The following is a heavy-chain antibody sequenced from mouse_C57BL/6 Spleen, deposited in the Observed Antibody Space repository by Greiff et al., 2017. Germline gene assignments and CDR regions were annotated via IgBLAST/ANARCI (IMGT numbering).Heavy chain of an antibody. D-gene: IGHD2-4*01. Sequence: VQRVESGAELVRPGTSVKVSCKASGYAFTNYLIEWVKQRPGQGLEWIGVINPGSGGTNYNEKFKGKATLTADKSSSTAYMQLSSLTSEDSAVYFCARSRYYDYDEEFAYWGQGTLVTVSA. J-gene: IGHJ3*01. V-gene: IGHV1-54*01. CDR2: INPGSGGT. CDR1: GYAFTNYL. CDR3: ARSRYYDYDEEFAY.